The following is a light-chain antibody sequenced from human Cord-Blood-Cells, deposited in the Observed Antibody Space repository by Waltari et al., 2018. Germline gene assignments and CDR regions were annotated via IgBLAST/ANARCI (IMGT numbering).Light chain of an antibody. J-gene: IGKJ2*01. CDR1: QSVSSSY. CDR2: GAS. CDR3: QQYGSSPLYT. Sequence: EIVLTPYPGTLSLSPGERATLSCRASQSVSSSYLAWYQQKPGQAPRLLIYGASSRATGIPDRFSGSGSGTDFTLTISRLEPEDFAVYYCQQYGSSPLYTFGQGTKLEIK. V-gene: IGKV3-20*01.